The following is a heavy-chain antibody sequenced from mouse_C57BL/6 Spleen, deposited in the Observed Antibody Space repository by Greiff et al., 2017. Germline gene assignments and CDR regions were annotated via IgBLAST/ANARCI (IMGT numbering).Heavy chain of an antibody. V-gene: IGHV2-2*01. CDR2: IWSGGST. CDR3: ARTDYGNWFAY. CDR1: GFSLTSYG. D-gene: IGHD2-1*01. Sequence: VQLRQSGPGLVQPSQSLSITCTVSGFSLTSYGVHWVRQSPGKGLEWLGVIWSGGSTDYNAAFISRLSISKDNSKSQVFFKMNSLQADDTAIYYCARTDYGNWFAYWGQGTLVTVSA. J-gene: IGHJ3*01.